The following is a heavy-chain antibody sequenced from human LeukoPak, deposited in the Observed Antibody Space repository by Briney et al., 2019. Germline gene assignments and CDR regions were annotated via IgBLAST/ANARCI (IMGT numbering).Heavy chain of an antibody. V-gene: IGHV3-30*03. CDR2: ISYDRSNK. Sequence: SGGSLRLSCAASGFTFSSYGMHWVRQAPGKGLEWVAVISYDRSNKYYADSVKGRFTISRDNSKNTLYLQMNSLRAEDTAVYYCARDETWEYSISSPFFDYWGQGTLVTVSS. CDR3: ARDETWEYSISSPFFDY. CDR1: GFTFSSYG. D-gene: IGHD6-6*01. J-gene: IGHJ4*02.